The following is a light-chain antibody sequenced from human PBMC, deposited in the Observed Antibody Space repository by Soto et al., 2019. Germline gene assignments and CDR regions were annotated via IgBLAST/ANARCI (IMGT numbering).Light chain of an antibody. CDR3: QKYSSYPTT. V-gene: IGKV1D-16*01. CDR1: QGISSR. Sequence: DIQMTQSPSSLSASVGDRVTITCRARQGISSRLAWYQQKPEKEPKSLIYAASSLQTGIPSRFSSSRPGTDFILTSSNLQPVDFETNYCQKYSSYPTTFVGGTKMESK. J-gene: IGKJ4*01. CDR2: AAS.